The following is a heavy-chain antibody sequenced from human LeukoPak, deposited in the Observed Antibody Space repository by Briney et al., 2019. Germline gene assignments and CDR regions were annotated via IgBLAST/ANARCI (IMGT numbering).Heavy chain of an antibody. D-gene: IGHD5-12*01. CDR3: ARELEVHSGYAGGDY. CDR2: ISSSSSYI. CDR1: GFTFSSYS. J-gene: IGHJ4*02. V-gene: IGHV3-21*01. Sequence: GGSLRLSCAASGFTFSSYSMNWVRQAPGKGLEWVSSISSSSSYIYYADSVKGRFTISRDNAKNSLYLQMNSLRAEDTAVYYCARELEVHSGYAGGDYWGQGTLVTVSS.